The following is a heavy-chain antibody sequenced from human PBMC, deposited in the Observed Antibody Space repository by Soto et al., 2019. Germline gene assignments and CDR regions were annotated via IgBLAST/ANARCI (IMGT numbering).Heavy chain of an antibody. Sequence: GASVKVSCKASGGTFSSYAISWVRQAPGQGLEWMGGIILIFGTANYAQKFQGRVTITADESTSTAYMELSSLRSEDTAVYYCARALRYFDWLLVYYYYYGMDVWGQGTTETVSS. CDR2: IILIFGTA. D-gene: IGHD3-9*01. J-gene: IGHJ6*02. CDR1: GGTFSSYA. V-gene: IGHV1-69*13. CDR3: ARALRYFDWLLVYYYYYGMDV.